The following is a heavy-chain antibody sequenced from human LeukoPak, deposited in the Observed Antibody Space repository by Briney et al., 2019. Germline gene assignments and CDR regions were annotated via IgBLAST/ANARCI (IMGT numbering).Heavy chain of an antibody. CDR1: GGSISSSDHY. J-gene: IGHJ3*02. V-gene: IGHV4-39*01. CDR2: RYFSGDN. CDR3: ARHRSEGDTFDI. D-gene: IGHD6-6*01. Sequence: SETLSLTCTVSGGSISSSDHYWAWIRQPPGKGLEWIGSRYFSGDNYYSPSLKSRATISVDTSRNQFTLKLNSVTATDTAVYFCARHRSEGDTFDIWGQGTLVTVSS.